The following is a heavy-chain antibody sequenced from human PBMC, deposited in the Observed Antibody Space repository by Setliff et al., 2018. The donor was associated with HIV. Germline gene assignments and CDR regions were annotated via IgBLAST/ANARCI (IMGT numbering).Heavy chain of an antibody. CDR3: ARDQTPLDAFDI. Sequence: ASVKVSCKSSGYTFTGHYIHWVRQAPGQGFEWMGWINPNTGGTNYAQKFQGRVTMTRDTSISTAYMELRRLRSDDTAMYYCARDQTPLDAFDIWGQGTMVTVSS. V-gene: IGHV1-2*02. CDR1: GYTFTGHY. J-gene: IGHJ3*02. D-gene: IGHD2-15*01. CDR2: INPNTGGT.